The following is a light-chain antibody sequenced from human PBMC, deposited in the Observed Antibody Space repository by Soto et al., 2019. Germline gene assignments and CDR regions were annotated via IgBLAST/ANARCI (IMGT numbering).Light chain of an antibody. V-gene: IGKV1-5*01. J-gene: IGKJ5*01. CDR1: QSISSW. Sequence: GDRVTITCRASQSISSWLAWYQQKPGKAPKLLIYDASSLESGVPSRFSGSGSGTDFILTISNLQPEDFATYYCQQFNSLFGQGTRLEIK. CDR3: QQFNSL. CDR2: DAS.